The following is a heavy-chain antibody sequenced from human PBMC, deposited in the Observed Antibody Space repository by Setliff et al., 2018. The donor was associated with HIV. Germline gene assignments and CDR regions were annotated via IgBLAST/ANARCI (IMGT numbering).Heavy chain of an antibody. J-gene: IGHJ5*02. CDR2: TYHTGSA. V-gene: IGHV4-4*02. Sequence: SETLSLTCAVSGGSISSSYWWSWVRQPPGKGLEWIGHTYHTGSANYNPSHESRVSISVDTSKNQFSLWLSAVTVADTAVYYCAGERGEGHYDRTANWFDPWGQGILVTVSS. CDR1: GGSISSSYW. D-gene: IGHD3-16*01. CDR3: AGERGEGHYDRTANWFDP.